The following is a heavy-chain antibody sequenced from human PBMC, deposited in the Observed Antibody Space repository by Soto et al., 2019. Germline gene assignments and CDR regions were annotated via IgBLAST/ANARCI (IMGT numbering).Heavy chain of an antibody. V-gene: IGHV3-33*01. CDR1: GFTFSSYG. J-gene: IGHJ6*02. CDR2: IWYDGSNK. D-gene: IGHD5-18*01. CDR3: ARVGYIYGYDEYYYYGMDV. Sequence: QVQLVESGGGVVQPGRSLRLSCAASGFTFSSYGMHWVRQAPGKGLEWVAVIWYDGSNKYYADSVKGRFTISRDNSKNTLYLQMNSLRAEDTAVYYCARVGYIYGYDEYYYYGMDVWGQGTTVTVSS.